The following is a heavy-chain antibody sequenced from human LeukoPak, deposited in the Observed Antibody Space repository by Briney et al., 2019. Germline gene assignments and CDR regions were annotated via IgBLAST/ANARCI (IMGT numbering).Heavy chain of an antibody. CDR3: ARQRLGYCSGGSCRYYYYYYYMDV. J-gene: IGHJ6*03. V-gene: IGHV4-39*01. Sequence: PSETLSLTCTVSGGSISSSSYYWGWIRQPPGKGLEWIGSIYYSGSTYYNPSLKSRVTISVDTSKNQFSLKLSSVTAADTAVYYCARQRLGYCSGGSCRYYYYYYYMDVWGKGTTVTVSS. D-gene: IGHD2-15*01. CDR2: IYYSGST. CDR1: GGSISSSSYY.